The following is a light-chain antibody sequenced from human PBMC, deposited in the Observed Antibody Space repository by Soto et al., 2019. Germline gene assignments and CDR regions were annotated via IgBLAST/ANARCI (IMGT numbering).Light chain of an antibody. CDR2: GAS. CDR1: QSLTRN. J-gene: IGKJ4*01. Sequence: EIVMTQSPGTLSVSPGERVTLSCRASQSLTRNLAWYQHKPGQSPRLLIYGASSRATGIPDRFSGSGSGTDFTLTISRLEPEDFAVYYCQQYGYSPTSGGGTKVDIK. V-gene: IGKV3-20*01. CDR3: QQYGYSPT.